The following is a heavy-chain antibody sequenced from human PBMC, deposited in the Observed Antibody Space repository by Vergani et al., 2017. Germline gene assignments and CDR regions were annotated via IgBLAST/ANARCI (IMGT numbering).Heavy chain of an antibody. J-gene: IGHJ3*02. CDR2: ISWNSGSI. CDR1: GFTFDDYA. Sequence: EVQLVESGGGLVQPGRSLRLSCAASGFTFDDYAMHWVRQAPGKGLEWVSGISWNSGSIGYADSVKGRFTISRDNAKNSLYLQMNSLRAEDTALYYCAKAHGMARPLERRSAFDIWGQGTMVTVSS. D-gene: IGHD1-1*01. CDR3: AKAHGMARPLERRSAFDI. V-gene: IGHV3-9*01.